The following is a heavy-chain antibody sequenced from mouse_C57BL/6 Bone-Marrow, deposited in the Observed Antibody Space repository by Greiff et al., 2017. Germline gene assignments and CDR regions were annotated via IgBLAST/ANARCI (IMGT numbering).Heavy chain of an antibody. J-gene: IGHJ2*01. D-gene: IGHD2-1*01. CDR3: CYGTYGY. CDR1: GFTFSSYG. V-gene: IGHV5-6*01. Sequence: EVQLQESGGDLVKPGGSLKLSCAASGFTFSSYGMSWVRHPPDKRLEWVATISSGGSYTYYPDRVKGRFTISRDNAKNTQYLQMRSLKSEDTAMYNCCYGTYGYWGQGTTLTVSS. CDR2: ISSGGSYT.